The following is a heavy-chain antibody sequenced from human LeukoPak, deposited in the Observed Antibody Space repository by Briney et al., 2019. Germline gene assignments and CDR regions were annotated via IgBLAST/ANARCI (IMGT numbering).Heavy chain of an antibody. V-gene: IGHV1-69*13. D-gene: IGHD2-2*01. CDR2: IIPIFGTA. Sequence: ASVKVSCKASGGTFSSYAISWVRQAPGQGLEWMGGIIPIFGTANYAQKFQGRVTITADESTSTAYMELSSLRSEDTAVYYCARDCSSTSCYDYWGQGALVTVSS. CDR3: ARDCSSTSCYDY. CDR1: GGTFSSYA. J-gene: IGHJ4*02.